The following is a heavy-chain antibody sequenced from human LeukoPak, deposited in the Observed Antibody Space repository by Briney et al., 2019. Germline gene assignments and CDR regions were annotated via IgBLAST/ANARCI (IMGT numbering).Heavy chain of an antibody. CDR2: IYPGDSDT. D-gene: IGHD3-10*01. CDR3: ARRPYVTGDFDQ. CDR1: GCRFTSYW. J-gene: IGHJ4*02. V-gene: IGHV5-51*01. Sequence: GESLQISFQGSGCRFTSYWIGWVRPMPGKGLEWVGIIYPGDSDTRYSPSFQGQVTISADKSISTAYLQWSSLKASDTAMYYRARRPYVTGDFDQWGQGTLVTVSS.